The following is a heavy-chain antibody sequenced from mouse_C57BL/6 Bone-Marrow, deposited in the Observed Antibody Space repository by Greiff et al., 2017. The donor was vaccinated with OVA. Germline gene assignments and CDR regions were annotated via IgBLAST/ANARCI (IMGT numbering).Heavy chain of an antibody. D-gene: IGHD1-1*01. J-gene: IGHJ2*01. Sequence: VQLQQSGAELVRPGTSVKMSCKASGYTFTNYWIGWAKQRPGHGLEWIVDIYPGGGYTNYNEKFKGKATLTADKSSSTAYMQFSSLTSEDSPIFSCARRGLLRYYFDYGGQATTLTVSS. CDR3: ARRGLLRYYFDY. CDR1: GYTFTNYW. V-gene: IGHV1-63*01. CDR2: IYPGGGYT.